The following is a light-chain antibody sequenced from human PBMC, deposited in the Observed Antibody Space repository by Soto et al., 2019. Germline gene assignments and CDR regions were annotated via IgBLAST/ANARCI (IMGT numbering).Light chain of an antibody. CDR1: SSDVGGYNY. Sequence: QSVLTQPASVSGSPGQSITISCTGTSSDVGGYNYVSWYQQHPGKAPKLMIYDVSNRPSGVSNRFSGSKSGNTASLTISGLQAEDEADYYCGSYTSSTTVFGGGTQLTAL. J-gene: IGLJ7*02. CDR2: DVS. V-gene: IGLV2-14*01. CDR3: GSYTSSTTV.